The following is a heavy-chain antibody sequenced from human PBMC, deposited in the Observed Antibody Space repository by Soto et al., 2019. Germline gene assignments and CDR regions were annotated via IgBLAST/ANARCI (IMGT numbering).Heavy chain of an antibody. Sequence: QVQLVQSGAEVKKPGSSVKVSCKASGGTFSSYTISWVRQAPGQGLEWMGRIIPILGIANYAQKFQGRVTITADKSTSTAYMELSSLRSEATAVYYCARQAGPTHPSDYWGQGTLVTVSS. CDR3: ARQAGPTHPSDY. J-gene: IGHJ4*02. CDR1: GGTFSSYT. CDR2: IIPILGIA. V-gene: IGHV1-69*02.